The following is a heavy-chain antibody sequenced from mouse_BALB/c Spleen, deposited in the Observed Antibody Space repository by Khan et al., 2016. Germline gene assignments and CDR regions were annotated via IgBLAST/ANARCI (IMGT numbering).Heavy chain of an antibody. CDR2: INPDSYTI. Sequence: EVKLEESGGGLVHPGGSLKLSCAASGFDFSRYWMSWVRQAPGKGLEWIGEINPDSYTINYTPSLKDKFIISRDNAKNTLYLQMSNVRSEDTALYYCASAGYYGYVGYWGPGTLVTVSA. CDR3: ASAGYYGYVGY. CDR1: GFDFSRYW. V-gene: IGHV4-1*02. J-gene: IGHJ3*01. D-gene: IGHD1-1*01.